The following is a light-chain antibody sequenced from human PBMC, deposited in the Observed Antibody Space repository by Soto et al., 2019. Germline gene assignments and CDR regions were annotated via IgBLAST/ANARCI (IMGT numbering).Light chain of an antibody. CDR3: QQYNDYSWT. CDR2: KAS. Sequence: DIQMTQSPSTLSASVGDRVAISCRASQSISIWLAWYQQKPGKAPKLLIYKASSLESGVPSRFSGSGSGKEFNLTISRLQPDDFATYYCQQYNDYSWTFGQGTKVEIK. J-gene: IGKJ1*01. V-gene: IGKV1-5*03. CDR1: QSISIW.